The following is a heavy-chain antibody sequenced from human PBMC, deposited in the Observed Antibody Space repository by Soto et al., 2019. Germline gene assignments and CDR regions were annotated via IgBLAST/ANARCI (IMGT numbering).Heavy chain of an antibody. CDR2: INPKFGDT. CDR1: GYPFTAYY. J-gene: IGHJ6*02. V-gene: IGHV1-2*02. CDR3: ARNMDNYYVPGSGNGHGG. D-gene: IGHD3-10*02. Sequence: QVQRWQSGAEVQEPGDSVRVSCEGSGYPFTAYYIHGVRQAPVQGLEWLGWINPKFGDTTYAPDYQGRLTLTRDMSISTVYMDLSRLTSADTAIYYCARNMDNYYVPGSGNGHGGWGQGTAVNAFS.